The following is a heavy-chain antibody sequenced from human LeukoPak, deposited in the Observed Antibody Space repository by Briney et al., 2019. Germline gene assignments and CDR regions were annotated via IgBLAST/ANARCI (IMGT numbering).Heavy chain of an antibody. CDR3: TTTTVTEYYYGMGV. CDR2: IRSKANSYAT. V-gene: IGHV3-73*01. J-gene: IGHJ6*02. Sequence: GGSLRLSCAASGFTFSGSAMHWVRQASGKGLEWVGRIRSKANSYATAYAASVKGRFTVSRDDSKNTAYLQMNSLKTEDTAVYYCTTTTVTEYYYGMGVWGQGTTVTVSS. CDR1: GFTFSGSA. D-gene: IGHD4-17*01.